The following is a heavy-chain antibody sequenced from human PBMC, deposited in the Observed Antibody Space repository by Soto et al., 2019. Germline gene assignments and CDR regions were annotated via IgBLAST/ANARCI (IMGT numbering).Heavy chain of an antibody. CDR1: GFTLSSYA. CDR3: ARGDRGGAGSPASYYYSGWDD. Sequence: DVQLLESGGNLVQPGGSLTLSCSASGFTLSSYAMSWVRQAPGKGLEWVSSISAGGDMTYNSDSVKGRFTISRDNSNNAVFLQMHNLRIEDTALYYCARGDRGGAGSPASYYYSGWDDWGQGATVTVS. J-gene: IGHJ6*02. D-gene: IGHD2-21*01. CDR2: ISAGGDMT. V-gene: IGHV3-23*01.